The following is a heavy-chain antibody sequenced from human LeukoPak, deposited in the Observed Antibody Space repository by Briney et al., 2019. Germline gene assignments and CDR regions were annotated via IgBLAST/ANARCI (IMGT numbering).Heavy chain of an antibody. CDR3: AREAGSGSYYNFPDS. CDR1: XFTFSSYA. CDR2: IWYDGSNK. J-gene: IGHJ5*01. D-gene: IGHD3-10*01. V-gene: IGHV3-33*08. Sequence: SLRLSXAASXFTFSSYAMHWVSQAPGKGLEWVAVIWYDGSNKYYADSVKGRFTISRDNSKNTLDLQMNSLRAEDTAVYYCAREAGSGSYYNFPDSWGQGTLVTVSS.